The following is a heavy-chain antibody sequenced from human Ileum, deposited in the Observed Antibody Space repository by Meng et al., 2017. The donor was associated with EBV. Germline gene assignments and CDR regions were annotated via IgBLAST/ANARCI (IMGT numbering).Heavy chain of an antibody. J-gene: IGHJ4*02. CDR2: MSYNGST. V-gene: IGHV4-61*01. Sequence: GPLAESGPGLVQPSAPLSLTCTVSGGSVSSAQSFWTWIRQPPGKGLEWIGYMSYNGSTNYSPPLESRVTISVDTSKNQFSLKLSSVTAADTAVYYCAGDPHSGSPHWGQGTLVTVSS. CDR1: GGSVSSAQSF. CDR3: AGDPHSGSPH. D-gene: IGHD1-26*01.